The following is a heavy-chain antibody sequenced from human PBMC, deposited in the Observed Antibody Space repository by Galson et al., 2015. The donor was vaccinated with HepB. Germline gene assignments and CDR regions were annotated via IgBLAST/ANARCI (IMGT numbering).Heavy chain of an antibody. CDR1: GYTFSSYS. J-gene: IGHJ4*02. CDR3: ARGPAGYDSSGYFDS. V-gene: IGHV1-8*01. Sequence: SVKVSCKASGYTFSSYSITWVRQAPGQGLEWVGWISPHNRYTNYAQNFQGRVTMTRNTSISTAYMELSRLISEDTAVYYCARGPAGYDSSGYFDSWGQGTLVTVSS. CDR2: ISPHNRYT. D-gene: IGHD3-22*01.